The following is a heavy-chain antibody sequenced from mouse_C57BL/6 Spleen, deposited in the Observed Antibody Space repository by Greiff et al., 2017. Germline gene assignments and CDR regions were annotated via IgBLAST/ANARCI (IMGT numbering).Heavy chain of an antibody. J-gene: IGHJ2*01. CDR3: ARSPLITTVVARGFDY. Sequence: QVQLQQPGAELVKPGASVKMSCKASGYTFTSYWITWVKQRPGQGLGWIGDIYPGSGSTNYNEKFKSKATLTVDTSSSTAYMQLSSLTSEDSAVYYCARSPLITTVVARGFDYWGQGTTLTVSS. CDR1: GYTFTSYW. V-gene: IGHV1-55*01. CDR2: IYPGSGST. D-gene: IGHD1-1*01.